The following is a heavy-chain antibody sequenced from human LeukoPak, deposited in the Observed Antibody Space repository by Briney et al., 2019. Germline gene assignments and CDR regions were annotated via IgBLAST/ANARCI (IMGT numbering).Heavy chain of an antibody. Sequence: GGSLRLSCAASGFTFSNYWMHWVRQAPGTGLVWVSRISHDGTNTYYADSVKGRFSISRDNAKNTLYLQMNSLRAEDTAIYYCARVYYYYYMDVWGKGTTVTVSS. V-gene: IGHV3-74*01. J-gene: IGHJ6*03. CDR2: ISHDGTNT. CDR3: ARVYYYYYMDV. CDR1: GFTFSNYW.